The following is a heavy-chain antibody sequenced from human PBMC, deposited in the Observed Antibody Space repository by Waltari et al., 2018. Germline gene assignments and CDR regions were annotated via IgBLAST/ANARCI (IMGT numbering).Heavy chain of an antibody. CDR3: AKVPNWGALSRDWYFDL. CDR1: GFTFSSYA. CDR2: ISGSGGST. Sequence: EVQLLESGGGLVQPGGSLRLSCAASGFTFSSYAMSWGRQAPGKGLEWVSAISGSGGSTYYADSVKGRFTISRDNSKNTLYLQMNSLRAEDTAVYYCAKVPNWGALSRDWYFDLWGRGTLVTVSS. J-gene: IGHJ2*01. D-gene: IGHD7-27*01. V-gene: IGHV3-23*01.